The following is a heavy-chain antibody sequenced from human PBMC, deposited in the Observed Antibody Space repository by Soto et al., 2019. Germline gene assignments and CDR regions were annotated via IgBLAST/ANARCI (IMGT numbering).Heavy chain of an antibody. J-gene: IGHJ4*02. Sequence: QVQLQQWGAGLLKPSETLSLTCAVYGGSLSGYYWSWIRQPPGKALVWIGEINYSGNTNYNPSLKRRVTISVDTAKNQLFLNLSPVPAAATAMYYCARHHVRGRTIAGAAEFWGQGTLVTVSS. CDR3: ARHHVRGRTIAGAAEF. V-gene: IGHV4-34*01. D-gene: IGHD1-26*01. CDR1: GGSLSGYY. CDR2: INYSGNT.